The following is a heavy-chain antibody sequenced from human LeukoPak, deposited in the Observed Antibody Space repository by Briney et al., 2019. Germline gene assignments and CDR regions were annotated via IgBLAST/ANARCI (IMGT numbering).Heavy chain of an antibody. CDR2: ISGSGGST. V-gene: IGHV3-23*01. CDR1: GFTFSSYA. D-gene: IGHD2-15*01. CDR3: AKSLGYCSGGSCY. Sequence: GGSLRLYRAASGFTFSSYAMSWVRQAPGKGLEWVSAISGSGGSTYYADSVKGRFTISRDNSKNTLYLQMNSLRAEDTAVYYCAKSLGYCSGGSCYWGQGTLVTVSS. J-gene: IGHJ4*02.